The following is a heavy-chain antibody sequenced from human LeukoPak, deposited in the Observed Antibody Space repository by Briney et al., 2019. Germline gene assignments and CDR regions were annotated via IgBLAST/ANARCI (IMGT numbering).Heavy chain of an antibody. CDR1: GYTFTSYG. V-gene: IGHV1-18*01. CDR3: AREGEYGDYGLRYYYYGMDV. J-gene: IGHJ6*02. Sequence: ASVKVSCKASGYTFTSYGISWVRQAPGQGLEWMGWISAYNGNTNYAQKLQGRVTMTTDTSTSTAYMELRSLRSDDTAVYYCAREGEYGDYGLRYYYYGMDVWGQGTTVTVSS. D-gene: IGHD4-17*01. CDR2: ISAYNGNT.